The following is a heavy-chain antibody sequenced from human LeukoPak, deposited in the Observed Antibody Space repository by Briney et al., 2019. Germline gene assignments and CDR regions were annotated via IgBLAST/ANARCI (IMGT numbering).Heavy chain of an antibody. D-gene: IGHD4-23*01. J-gene: IGHJ4*02. CDR2: ISDSGGNT. V-gene: IGHV3-23*01. CDR1: GFTFSSYA. Sequence: PGGSLRLSCAASGFTFSSYAISWVRQAPGKGLEWVSVISDSGGNTYYADSVKGRFTISRDNSKNTLFLQMNSLRAEDTAVYYCARRGDGGRSFDYWGQGTLVTVSS. CDR3: ARRGDGGRSFDY.